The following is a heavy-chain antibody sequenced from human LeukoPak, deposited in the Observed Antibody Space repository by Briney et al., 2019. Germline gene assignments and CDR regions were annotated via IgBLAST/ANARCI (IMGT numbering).Heavy chain of an antibody. Sequence: PGGSLRLSCAASGFTVSSNYMSWVRQAPGEGLEWVSVIYSGGSTYYADSVKGRFTISRDNSKNTLYLQMNSLRAEDTAVYYCAVYVWGSYRSLGYWGQGTLVTVSS. J-gene: IGHJ4*02. CDR2: IYSGGST. D-gene: IGHD3-16*02. CDR3: AVYVWGSYRSLGY. CDR1: GFTVSSNY. V-gene: IGHV3-53*01.